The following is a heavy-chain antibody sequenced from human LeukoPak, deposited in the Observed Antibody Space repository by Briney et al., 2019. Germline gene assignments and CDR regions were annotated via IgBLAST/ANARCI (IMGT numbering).Heavy chain of an antibody. Sequence: GGSLRLSCAGSGFTFRNPWMSWVRQAPGKGLEWVGRIKSKTDGGTTDYAAPVKGRFAISRDDSKSTLYLQMNSLRTEDTAVYFFIKETAYDILTGDNYGMDVWGQGTTVTVSS. CDR1: GFTFRNPW. J-gene: IGHJ6*02. CDR2: IKSKTDGGTT. CDR3: IKETAYDILTGDNYGMDV. D-gene: IGHD3-9*01. V-gene: IGHV3-15*01.